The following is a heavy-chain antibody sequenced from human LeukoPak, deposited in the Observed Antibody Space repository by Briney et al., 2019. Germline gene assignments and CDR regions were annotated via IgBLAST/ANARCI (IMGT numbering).Heavy chain of an antibody. J-gene: IGHJ4*02. Sequence: GGSLRLSCAASGFTFSSYAMSWDRQAPGKGLEWVSSISSSSSYIYYADSVKGRFTISRDNAKNSLYLQMNSLRAEDTAVYYCARVDSSGYLPLWGQGTLVTVSS. D-gene: IGHD3-22*01. V-gene: IGHV3-21*01. CDR1: GFTFSSYA. CDR2: ISSSSSYI. CDR3: ARVDSSGYLPL.